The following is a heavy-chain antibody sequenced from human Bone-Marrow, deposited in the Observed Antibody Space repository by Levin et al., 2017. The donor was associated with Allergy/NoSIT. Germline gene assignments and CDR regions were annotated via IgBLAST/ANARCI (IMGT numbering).Heavy chain of an antibody. CDR1: GFTFSNAW. V-gene: IGHV3-15*01. CDR3: TTEGIAAAGTYDY. J-gene: IGHJ4*02. D-gene: IGHD6-13*01. CDR2: IKSKTDGGTT. Sequence: GESLKISCAASGFTFSNAWMSWVRQAPGKGLEWVGRIKSKTDGGTTDYAAPVKGRFTISRDDSKNTLYLQMNSLKTEDTAVYYCTTEGIAAAGTYDYWGQGTLVTVSS.